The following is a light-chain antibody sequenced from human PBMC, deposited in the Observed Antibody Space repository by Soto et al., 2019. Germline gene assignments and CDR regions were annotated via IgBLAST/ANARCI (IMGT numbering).Light chain of an antibody. Sequence: QSVLTQPPSASGTPGQRVTIYCSGSSSNIGSNYVYWYQELPGTAPKLLIYRNNQRPSGVPDRFSGSKSGTSVSLAISGLRSEDEADYYCAAWDDSLSGLVFGVRTQLTVL. CDR3: AAWDDSLSGLV. J-gene: IGLJ2*01. CDR1: SSNIGSNY. V-gene: IGLV1-47*01. CDR2: RNN.